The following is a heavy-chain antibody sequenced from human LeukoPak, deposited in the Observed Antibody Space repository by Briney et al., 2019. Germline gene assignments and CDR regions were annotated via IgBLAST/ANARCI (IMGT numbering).Heavy chain of an antibody. D-gene: IGHD3-9*01. J-gene: IGHJ4*02. CDR2: ISSSSSYI. CDR1: GFTFSSYS. V-gene: IGHV3-21*01. CDR3: ARAFEYYDILTGYSATPFDY. Sequence: GGFLRLSCAASGFTFSSYSMNWVRQAPGKGLEWVSSISSSSSYIYYADSVKGRFTISRDNAKNSLYLQMNSLRAEDTAVYYCARAFEYYDILTGYSATPFDYWGQGTLVTVSS.